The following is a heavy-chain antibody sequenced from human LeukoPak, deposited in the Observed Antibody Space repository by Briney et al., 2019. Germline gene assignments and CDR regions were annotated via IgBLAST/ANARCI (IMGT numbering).Heavy chain of an antibody. D-gene: IGHD3-22*01. CDR2: IYADGST. CDR1: GGSVSSGSYY. V-gene: IGHV3-53*01. J-gene: IGHJ4*02. CDR3: ARDGSLPRTYFYDSSGYHAF. Sequence: ETLSLTCTVSGGSVSSGSYYWSWVRQGPGKGLEWVAVIYADGSTYHAESVKGRFSISRHNSRNIVYLQMNSLRAEDTALYYCARDGSLPRTYFYDSSGYHAFWGQGTLVTVSS.